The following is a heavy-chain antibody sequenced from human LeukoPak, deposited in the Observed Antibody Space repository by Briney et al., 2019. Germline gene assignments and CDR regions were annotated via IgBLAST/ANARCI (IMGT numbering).Heavy chain of an antibody. CDR2: FDPEDGET. CDR3: ARVGGIAAAGNYYYYMDV. Sequence: ASVKVSCKVSGYTLSELSMHWVRQAPGKGLEWMGGFDPEDGETIYAQKFQGRVTMTEDTSTDTAYMELSSLRSEDTAVYYCARVGGIAAAGNYYYYMDVWGKGTTVTISS. J-gene: IGHJ6*03. V-gene: IGHV1-24*01. CDR1: GYTLSELS. D-gene: IGHD6-13*01.